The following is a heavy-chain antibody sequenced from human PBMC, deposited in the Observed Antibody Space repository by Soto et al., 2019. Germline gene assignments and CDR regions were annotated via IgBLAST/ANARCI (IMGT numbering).Heavy chain of an antibody. Sequence: EVQLVESGGGLVQPGGSLRLSCAASGFTFHNYDMYWVRQTTGKGLEWVSVIGTTDDTFYIDSVKGRFTISREDAKSSFYLEMNGLRAEDTAVNYCARSLAYTRTPLDVWGQGTTVTVSS. CDR3: ARSLAYTRTPLDV. CDR1: GFTFHNYD. CDR2: IGTTDDT. J-gene: IGHJ6*02. D-gene: IGHD3-16*01. V-gene: IGHV3-13*01.